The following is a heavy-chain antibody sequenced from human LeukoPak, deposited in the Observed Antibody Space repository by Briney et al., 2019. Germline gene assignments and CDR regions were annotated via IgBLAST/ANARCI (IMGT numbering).Heavy chain of an antibody. D-gene: IGHD3-10*01. V-gene: IGHV3-11*04. J-gene: IGHJ6*02. CDR1: GFTFSDYY. CDR3: APYYYGSGSYSYGMDV. Sequence: GGSLRLSCAASGFTFSDYYMSWVRQAPGKGLEWVSSISSSGSSKYYAESVKGRFTISRDNARNSLFLQMDSLRAEDTALYYCAPYYYGSGSYSYGMDVWGQGTTVTVSS. CDR2: ISSSGSSK.